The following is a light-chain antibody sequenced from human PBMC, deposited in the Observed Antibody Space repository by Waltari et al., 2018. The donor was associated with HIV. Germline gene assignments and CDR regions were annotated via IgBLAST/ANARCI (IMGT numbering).Light chain of an antibody. Sequence: QSALTQPRSVSGCPGQSVTISCTGTSSDVAGYNYVSWYQQHPGNAPKLMIFDGSKRPSGVPDRFSGSRSGNTASLTISGLQAEDEADYYCCSYAGNYTYVFGTGTKVTVL. CDR3: CSYAGNYTYV. CDR2: DGS. CDR1: SSDVAGYNY. J-gene: IGLJ1*01. V-gene: IGLV2-11*01.